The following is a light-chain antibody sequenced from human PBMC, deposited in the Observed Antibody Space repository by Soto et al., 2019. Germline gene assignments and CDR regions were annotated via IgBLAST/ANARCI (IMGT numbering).Light chain of an antibody. J-gene: IGKJ1*01. CDR1: HSISSS. CDR3: QQSYSTPPT. Sequence: DIQMTQSPSSLSASVGDRVTITCRASHSISSSVNWYQQKPGKAPKPLIYAASIVQSGVPSRFSGSGAGTDVTLTISSLQPEDFATYYCQQSYSTPPTFGQGTKVDIK. V-gene: IGKV1-39*01. CDR2: AAS.